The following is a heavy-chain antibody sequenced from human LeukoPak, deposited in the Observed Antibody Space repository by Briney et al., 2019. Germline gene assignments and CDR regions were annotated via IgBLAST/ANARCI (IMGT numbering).Heavy chain of an antibody. J-gene: IGHJ6*02. D-gene: IGHD6-19*01. Sequence: GGYLRLSCAASGFTVSDNYMSWVRQAPGKGLEWVSTVYSGGLTYYADPVKGRFTISRDNSKNTLYLQMSSLSAEDTAVYYCVRDRWPGLGDFWGQGTTVTVSS. V-gene: IGHV3-66*01. CDR3: VRDRWPGLGDF. CDR1: GFTVSDNY. CDR2: VYSGGLT.